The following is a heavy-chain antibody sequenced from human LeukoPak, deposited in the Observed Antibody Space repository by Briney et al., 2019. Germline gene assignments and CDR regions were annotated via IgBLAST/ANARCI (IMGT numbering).Heavy chain of an antibody. D-gene: IGHD6-6*01. J-gene: IGHJ5*02. CDR1: GFAFSSHW. Sequence: TGGSLRLSCAASGFAFSSHWMHWVRQVPGKGLVWVSRINSDGSNTIYADSVEGRFTISRDNSKNTLYLQMNSLRAEDTAVYYCAKDGPIAARPVGWFDPWGQGTLVTVSS. V-gene: IGHV3-74*01. CDR2: INSDGSNT. CDR3: AKDGPIAARPVGWFDP.